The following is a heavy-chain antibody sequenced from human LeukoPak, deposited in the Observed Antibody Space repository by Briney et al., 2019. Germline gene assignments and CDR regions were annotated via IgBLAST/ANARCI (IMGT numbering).Heavy chain of an antibody. Sequence: NPGGSLRLSCAASGFTFSSYSMNWVRQAPGKGLEWVSSISSSSSYIYYADSVKGRFTISRDNAKNSLYLQMNSLRAEDTAVYYCARGQGRYYGSGSSSKSSNWFDPWGQGTLVTVSS. CDR3: ARGQGRYYGSGSSSKSSNWFDP. D-gene: IGHD3-10*01. CDR1: GFTFSSYS. CDR2: ISSSSSYI. J-gene: IGHJ5*02. V-gene: IGHV3-21*01.